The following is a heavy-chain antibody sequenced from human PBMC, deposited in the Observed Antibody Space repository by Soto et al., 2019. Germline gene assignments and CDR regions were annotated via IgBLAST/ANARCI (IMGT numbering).Heavy chain of an antibody. CDR1: GFIFSSNT. CDR2: ISSTSTLM. V-gene: IGHV3-21*01. D-gene: IGHD3-3*01. J-gene: IGHJ6*02. Sequence: VQLVESGGGLVKPGGSLRLSCAASGFIFSSNTMTWVRQAPGKGLEWVSSISSTSTLMYYADSVKGRFTISRDNAKNTVYLQVNSLRVEDMAVYYLAREQYDMWCGYHEGLGYAGLDVWGQGTTVTVSS. CDR3: AREQYDMWCGYHEGLGYAGLDV.